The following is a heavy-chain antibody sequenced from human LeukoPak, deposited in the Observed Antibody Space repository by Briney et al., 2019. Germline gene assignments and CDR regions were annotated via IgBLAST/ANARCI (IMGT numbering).Heavy chain of an antibody. V-gene: IGHV1-69*13. CDR3: ASAPRGWNFDY. CDR2: IIPIFGTA. D-gene: IGHD3-10*01. J-gene: IGHJ4*02. CDR1: GGTFTSYA. Sequence: SVKVSCKASGGTFTSYAISWVRQAPGQGLEWMGGIIPIFGTANYAQKFQGRVTITADESTSTAYMELSSLRSEDTAVYYRASAPRGWNFDYWGQGTLVTVSS.